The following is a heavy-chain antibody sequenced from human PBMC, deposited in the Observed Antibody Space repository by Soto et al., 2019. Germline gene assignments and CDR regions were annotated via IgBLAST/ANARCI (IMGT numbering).Heavy chain of an antibody. CDR3: ARGLNYYGSGSYL. D-gene: IGHD3-10*01. Sequence: SETLSLTCPVYGGSFSGYYWSWVRQPPGKGLEWIGEINHSGSTNYNPSLKSRVTISVDTSKNQFSLKLSSVTAADTAVYYCARGLNYYGSGSYLWGQGTLVNVS. CDR1: GGSFSGYY. V-gene: IGHV4-34*01. CDR2: INHSGST. J-gene: IGHJ4*02.